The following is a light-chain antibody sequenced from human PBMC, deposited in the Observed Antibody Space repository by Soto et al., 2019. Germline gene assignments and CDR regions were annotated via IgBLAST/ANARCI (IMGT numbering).Light chain of an antibody. V-gene: IGKV4-1*01. CDR3: EEYYSPTWT. J-gene: IGKJ1*01. CDR1: QSVLFNSNNKNY. CDR2: WAS. Sequence: SVLSQIPNTLAVSLGEGPTLHCKSSQSVLFNSNNKNYLAWYQQRPGQPRKLLIYWASTRESGVPDRFSGSGSGTDFTLTISSLQDEDVAVYYCEEYYSPTWTFGEGGKV.